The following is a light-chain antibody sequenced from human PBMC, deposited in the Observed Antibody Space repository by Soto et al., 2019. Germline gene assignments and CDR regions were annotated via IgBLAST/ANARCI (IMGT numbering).Light chain of an antibody. CDR1: QSVSSSY. CDR3: QQYDSSPLT. Sequence: IVLTQSPGTLSLSPGERATLSCRASQSVSSSYLAWYQQKPGQAPRLLIYGASSRATGIPDRFSGSGSGTEFTLTISRMEPEDFSVYYCQQYDSSPLTFGGGTKVEIK. V-gene: IGKV3-20*01. J-gene: IGKJ4*02. CDR2: GAS.